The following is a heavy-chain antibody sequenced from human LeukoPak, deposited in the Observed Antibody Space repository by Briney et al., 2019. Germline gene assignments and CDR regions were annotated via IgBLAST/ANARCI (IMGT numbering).Heavy chain of an antibody. CDR3: AKEEIPNDY. V-gene: IGHV3-23*01. CDR2: ISISGGTT. D-gene: IGHD2-2*02. J-gene: IGHJ4*02. CDR1: GFTFITSA. Sequence: PGGSLRLSCVVPGFTFITSALTWFGRPQGKGLEWVSGISISGGTTYYADSVEGRFTISRDNSKNTLYLQMNSLRAEDTAVYYCAKEEIPNDYWGQGTLVTVSS.